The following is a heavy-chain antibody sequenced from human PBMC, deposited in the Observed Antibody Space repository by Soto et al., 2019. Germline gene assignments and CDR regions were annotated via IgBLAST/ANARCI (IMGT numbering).Heavy chain of an antibody. CDR1: GFTFSSYA. Sequence: PVGSLRLSCAASGFTFSSYAMSWVRQAPGKGLEWVSAISGSGGSTYYADSVKGRFTISRDNSKNTLYLQMNSLRAEDTAVYYCAKDRRPQTYYYDSSGYYYPADAFDIWGQGTMVTVSS. V-gene: IGHV3-23*01. CDR3: AKDRRPQTYYYDSSGYYYPADAFDI. J-gene: IGHJ3*02. D-gene: IGHD3-22*01. CDR2: ISGSGGST.